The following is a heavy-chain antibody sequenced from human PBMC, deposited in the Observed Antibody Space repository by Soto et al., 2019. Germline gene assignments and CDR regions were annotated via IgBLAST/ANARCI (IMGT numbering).Heavy chain of an antibody. CDR2: MNPKSGNT. D-gene: IGHD6-6*01. V-gene: IGHV1-8*01. CDR3: ARGLVAYSSYEAY. CDR1: GYTFTSYE. J-gene: IGHJ4*02. Sequence: GASVKVSCKASGYTFTSYEINWVRQATGQGLEWMGWMNPKSGNTGYAQKFQGRVTMTRNTSICPAYMELSSLRSEDMDVYYCARGLVAYSSYEAYWGQGTLVTVSS.